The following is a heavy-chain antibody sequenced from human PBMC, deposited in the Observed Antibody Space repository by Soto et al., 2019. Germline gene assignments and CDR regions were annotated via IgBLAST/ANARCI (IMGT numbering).Heavy chain of an antibody. CDR1: GGSFSGYY. CDR3: AKGQRDSSSFYKYNCSDL. D-gene: IGHD6-13*01. CDR2: INHSGST. Sequence: SETLSLTCAVYGGSFSGYYWSWIRQPPGKGLEWIGEINHSGSTNYNPSLKSRVTISVDTSKNQFSLKLSSVTAADTAVYYCAKGQRDSSSFYKYNCSDLWAQETLAT. J-gene: IGHJ5*02. V-gene: IGHV4-34*01.